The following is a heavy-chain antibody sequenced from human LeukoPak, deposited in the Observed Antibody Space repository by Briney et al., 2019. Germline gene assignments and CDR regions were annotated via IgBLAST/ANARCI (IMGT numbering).Heavy chain of an antibody. CDR2: IYPGDSDT. V-gene: IGHV5-51*01. CDR1: GYSFTSYW. J-gene: IGHJ3*02. Sequence: GESLKISCTGSGYSFTSYWIGWVRQMPGKGLEWMGIIYPGDSDTRYSPSFQGQVTISADKSISTAYLQWGSLKASDTAMYYCARHVDVAAPPYDAFDIWGQGTMVTVSS. D-gene: IGHD6-6*01. CDR3: ARHVDVAAPPYDAFDI.